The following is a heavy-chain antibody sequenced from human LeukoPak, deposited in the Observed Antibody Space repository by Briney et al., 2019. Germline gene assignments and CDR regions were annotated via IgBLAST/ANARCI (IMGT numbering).Heavy chain of an antibody. J-gene: IGHJ6*03. CDR3: AREGGQLSYYYYMDV. V-gene: IGHV4-34*01. CDR1: GGSISSYY. D-gene: IGHD5-18*01. CDR2: INHSGST. Sequence: SETLSLTCTVSGGSISSYYWSWIRQPPGKGLEWIGEINHSGSTNYNPSLKSRVTISVDTSKNQFSLKLSSVTAADTAVYYCAREGGQLSYYYYMDVWGKGTTVTVSS.